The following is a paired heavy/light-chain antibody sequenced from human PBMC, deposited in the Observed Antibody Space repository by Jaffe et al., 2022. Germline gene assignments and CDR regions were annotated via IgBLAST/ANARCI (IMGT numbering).Light chain of an antibody. CDR3: QVWDSSTACVV. J-gene: IGLJ2*01. CDR2: RDS. Sequence: SYELTQPLSVSVALGQTARITCGGNNIGSKNVHWYQQKPGQAPVLVIYRDSNRPSGIPERFSGSNSGNTATLTISRAQAGDEADYYCQVWDSSTACVVFGGGTKLTVL. CDR1: NIGSKN. V-gene: IGLV3-9*01.
Heavy chain of an antibody. CDR2: IYSGGST. V-gene: IGHV3-53*02. CDR3: ARFPLFWSVHLYYYYYYMDV. J-gene: IGHJ6*03. Sequence: EVQLVETGGGLIQPGGSLRLSCAASGFTVSSNYMSWVRQAPGKGLEWVSVIYSGGSTYYADSVKGRFTISRDNSKNTLYLQMNSLRAEDTAVYYCARFPLFWSVHLYYYYYYMDVWGKGTTVTVSS. CDR1: GFTVSSNY. D-gene: IGHD3-3*01.